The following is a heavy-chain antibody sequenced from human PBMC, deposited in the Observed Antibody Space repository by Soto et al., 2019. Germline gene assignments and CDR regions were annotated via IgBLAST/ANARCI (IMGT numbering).Heavy chain of an antibody. CDR1: GGTFSSYA. V-gene: IGHV1-69*01. J-gene: IGHJ6*02. CDR3: ARSARGFGLVIYYYYYGMDV. CDR2: IIPIFGTA. D-gene: IGHD3-3*01. Sequence: QVQLVQSGAEVKKPGSSVKVSCKASGGTFSSYAISWVRQAPGQGLEWMGGIIPIFGTANYAQKFQGRVTIIADDSTSTAYMELSSLGSEDTAVYYCARSARGFGLVIYYYYYGMDVWGQGTTVTVAS.